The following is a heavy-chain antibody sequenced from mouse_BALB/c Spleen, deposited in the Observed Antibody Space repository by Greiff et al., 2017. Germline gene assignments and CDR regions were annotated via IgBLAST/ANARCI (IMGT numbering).Heavy chain of an antibody. V-gene: IGHV2-2*02. CDR2: IWSGGST. D-gene: IGHD1-2*01. J-gene: IGHJ4*01. CDR1: GFSLTSYG. CDR3: ARTYYGYVDAMDY. Sequence: VKLQESGPGLVQPSQSLSITCTVSGFSLTSYGVHWVRQSPGKGLEWLGVIWSGGSTDYNAAFISRLSISKDNSKSQVFFKMNSLQANDTAIYYCARTYYGYVDAMDYWGQGTSVTVSS.